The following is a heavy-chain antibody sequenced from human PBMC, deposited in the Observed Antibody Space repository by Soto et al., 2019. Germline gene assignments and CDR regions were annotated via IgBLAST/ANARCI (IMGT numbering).Heavy chain of an antibody. J-gene: IGHJ4*02. CDR2: ISSNGGST. V-gene: IGHV3-64*01. CDR3: ASSRGDYCDYYFDY. Sequence: GGSLRLSCAASGFTFSSYAMHWVRQAPGKGLEYVSAISSNGGSTYYANSVKGRFTISRDNSKNTLYLQMGSLRAEDMAVYYCASSRGDYCDYYFDYWGQGTLVTVSS. D-gene: IGHD4-17*01. CDR1: GFTFSSYA.